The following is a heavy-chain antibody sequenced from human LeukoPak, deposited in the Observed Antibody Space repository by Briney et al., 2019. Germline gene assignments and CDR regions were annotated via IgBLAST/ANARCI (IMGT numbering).Heavy chain of an antibody. D-gene: IGHD6-13*01. CDR2: INHSGST. J-gene: IGHJ4*02. Sequence: SETLSLTCAVYGGSFSGYYWSWIRQPPGKGLEWIGEINHSGSTNYNPSLKSRVTISVDTSKNQFSLKLSSVTAADTAVYYCARGGHRAAARLLVYWGQGTLVTVSS. CDR1: GGSFSGYY. V-gene: IGHV4-34*01. CDR3: ARGGHRAAARLLVY.